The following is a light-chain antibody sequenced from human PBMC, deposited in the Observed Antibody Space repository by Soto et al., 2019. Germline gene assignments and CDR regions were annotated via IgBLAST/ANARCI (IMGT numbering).Light chain of an antibody. CDR1: QSVSSN. CDR2: GAS. J-gene: IGKJ5*01. Sequence: EIVMTQSPATLSVSPGERATLSCRASQSVSSNLAWYQQKPGQAPRRLIYGASSRATGIPDRFSGSGSGTDFTLTISSLEPEDFAVYYCQQRSRWPPITFGQGTRLEI. V-gene: IGKV3-11*01. CDR3: QQRSRWPPIT.